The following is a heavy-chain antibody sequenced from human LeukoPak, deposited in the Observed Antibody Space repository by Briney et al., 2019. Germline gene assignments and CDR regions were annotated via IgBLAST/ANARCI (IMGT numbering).Heavy chain of an antibody. D-gene: IGHD3-22*01. V-gene: IGHV3-73*01. CDR2: IRSKANSYAT. CDR3: SPSYVGSAYYED. CDR1: GFTFSGSA. Sequence: GGSLRLSCAASGFTFSGSAMDWVRQASGKGLEWVGRIRSKANSYATAYAASVKGRFTISREDSKNTAYLQMNSLQTEDTAVYYCSPSYVGSAYYEDWGQGTLVTVSS. J-gene: IGHJ4*02.